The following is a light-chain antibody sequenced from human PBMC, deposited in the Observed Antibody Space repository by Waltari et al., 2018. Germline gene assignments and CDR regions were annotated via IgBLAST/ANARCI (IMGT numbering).Light chain of an antibody. Sequence: DIHLIQCPSSLSASVGDRVTITWRASQSISSNFNWYQKKPEKSLKLLIYAAYSLQSGVPSKFSGIGSGTDSTLTSSGRKPEDVATNYCQQSYSTLYTFGQGTKLEIK. J-gene: IGKJ2*01. V-gene: IGKV1-39*01. CDR2: AAY. CDR1: QSISSN. CDR3: QQSYSTLYT.